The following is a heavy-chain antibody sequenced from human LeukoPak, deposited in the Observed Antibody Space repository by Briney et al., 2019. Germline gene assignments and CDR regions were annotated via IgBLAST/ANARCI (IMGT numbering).Heavy chain of an antibody. CDR2: IYYSGST. Sequence: SQTLSLTCTVSGGSISSGDYYWSWIRQPPGKGLEWIGYIYYSGSTYYNPSLKSRVTISVDTSKNQFSLKLSSVTAADTAVYYCVRESDDSLNWFDPWGQGTLVTVSS. J-gene: IGHJ5*02. V-gene: IGHV4-30-4*01. CDR3: VRESDDSLNWFDP. D-gene: IGHD2-15*01. CDR1: GGSISSGDYY.